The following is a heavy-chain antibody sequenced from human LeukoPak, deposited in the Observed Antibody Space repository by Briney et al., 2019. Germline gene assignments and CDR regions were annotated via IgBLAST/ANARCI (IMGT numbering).Heavy chain of an antibody. CDR1: GGSISSSSYY. CDR2: IYYSGST. V-gene: IGHV4-39*07. CDR3: ARDPLYYYDSSGCYEAAFDI. D-gene: IGHD3-22*01. Sequence: PSETLSLTCTVSGGSISSSSYYWGWIRQPPGKGLEWIGSIYYSGSTYYNPSLKSRVTISVDTSKNQFSLKLSSVTAADTAVYYCARDPLYYYDSSGCYEAAFDIWGQGTMVTVSS. J-gene: IGHJ3*02.